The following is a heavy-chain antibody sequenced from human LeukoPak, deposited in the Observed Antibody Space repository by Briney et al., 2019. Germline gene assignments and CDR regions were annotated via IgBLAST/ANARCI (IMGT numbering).Heavy chain of an antibody. CDR1: GYTFTGYY. CDR2: INPNSGGT. Sequence: ASVKVSCKASGYTFTGYYIHWVRQAPGQGLEWMGWINPNSGGTNYAQKFQGRVTMTRDTSISTAYMELTRLRSDDTAVYYCAREVIGGSNWFDPWGREPWSPSPQ. CDR3: AREVIGGSNWFDP. D-gene: IGHD3-16*01. J-gene: IGHJ5*02. V-gene: IGHV1-2*02.